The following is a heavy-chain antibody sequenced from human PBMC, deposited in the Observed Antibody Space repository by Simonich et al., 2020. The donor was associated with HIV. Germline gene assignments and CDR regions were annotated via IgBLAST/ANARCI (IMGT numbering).Heavy chain of an antibody. V-gene: IGHV3-33*01. CDR3: ASSNIASRRPLY. CDR2: IWYDGSNK. Sequence: QVQLVESGGGVVQPGRSRRLSCAASGFTFRTCGMHWVRRAPGKGLKYVANIWYDGSNKFYADSGKGRFTISRDNSKNTLYLQMNSLRAEDTAVYYCASSNIASRRPLYWGQGTLVTVSS. D-gene: IGHD6-6*01. J-gene: IGHJ4*02. CDR1: GFTFRTCG.